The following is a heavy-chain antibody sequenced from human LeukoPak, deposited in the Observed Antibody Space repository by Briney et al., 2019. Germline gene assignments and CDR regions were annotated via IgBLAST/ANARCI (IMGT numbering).Heavy chain of an antibody. D-gene: IGHD6-19*01. CDR3: ARGRHSSGWYVDY. CDR2: MNSNSGNT. V-gene: IGHV1-8*01. J-gene: IGHJ4*02. CDR1: GYTFTIYD. Sequence: ASVTVSCKASGYTFTIYDINWVRQATGQGLGGMGWMNSNSGNTGYAQKFQGRVTMTRNTSIGTAYMELSSLRSEDTAVYYCARGRHSSGWYVDYWGQGTLVTVSS.